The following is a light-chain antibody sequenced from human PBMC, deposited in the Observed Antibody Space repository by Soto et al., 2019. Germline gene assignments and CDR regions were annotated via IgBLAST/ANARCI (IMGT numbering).Light chain of an antibody. CDR3: SSFTTSSTYV. Sequence: QSVLTQPASVSGSPGQSIAISCTGSSSDVGIYNYVSWYQQHPGKVPKLIIYEVSNRPSGVSNRFSGSKSGNTASLTISGLQAEDEADYYCSSFTTSSTYVVGAGTKVTVL. CDR1: SSDVGIYNY. V-gene: IGLV2-14*01. J-gene: IGLJ1*01. CDR2: EVS.